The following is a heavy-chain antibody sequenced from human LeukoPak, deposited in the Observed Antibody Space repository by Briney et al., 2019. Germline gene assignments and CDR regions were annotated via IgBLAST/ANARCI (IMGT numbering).Heavy chain of an antibody. V-gene: IGHV4-4*02. CDR2: IYHSGST. CDR1: GGSISSSNW. Sequence: PSETLSLTCAVSGGSISSSNWWGWVRQPPGKGLEWIGEIYHSGSTNYNPSLKSRVTISVDKSKNQFSLKLSSVTAADTAVYYCARKGITMVRGVTAYYFDYWGQGTLVTVSS. D-gene: IGHD3-10*01. J-gene: IGHJ4*02. CDR3: ARKGITMVRGVTAYYFDY.